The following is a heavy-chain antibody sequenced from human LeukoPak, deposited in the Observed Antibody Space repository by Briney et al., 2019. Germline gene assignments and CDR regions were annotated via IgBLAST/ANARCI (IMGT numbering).Heavy chain of an antibody. J-gene: IGHJ6*02. CDR3: AKGSHEYGEYTRWDYGMDV. CDR2: IRGNGDST. Sequence: PGGSLRLSCAASGXTVGTYEVNWVRQAPGKGLEWVSGIRGNGDSTYYADSVKGRFTISRDNSKNTLYLQMNSLRAEDTAVYYCAKGSHEYGEYTRWDYGMDVWGQGTTVTVSS. D-gene: IGHD4-17*01. V-gene: IGHV3-23*01. CDR1: GXTVGTYE.